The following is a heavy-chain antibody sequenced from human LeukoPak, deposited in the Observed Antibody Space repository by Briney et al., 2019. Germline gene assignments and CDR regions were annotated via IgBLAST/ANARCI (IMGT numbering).Heavy chain of an antibody. CDR3: AKEGPAYYDFWSGFGY. J-gene: IGHJ4*02. D-gene: IGHD3-3*01. CDR2: ISGSGGST. CDR1: GFTFSSYA. V-gene: IGHV3-23*01. Sequence: GGSLRLSCAASGFTFSSYAMSWVRQAPGKGLEWVSAISGSGGSTYYADSVKGRFTISRDNSKNTLYLQMNSLRAEDTAVYYCAKEGPAYYDFWSGFGYWGQGTLVTVSS.